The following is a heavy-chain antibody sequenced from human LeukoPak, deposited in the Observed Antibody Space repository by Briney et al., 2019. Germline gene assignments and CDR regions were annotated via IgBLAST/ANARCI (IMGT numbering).Heavy chain of an antibody. CDR3: AANRDTWFFDA. J-gene: IGHJ5*02. CDR1: GFTFRRYA. CDR2: IVDDGTTT. V-gene: IGHV3-23*01. Sequence: PGESLRLSCAVSGFTFRRYAMSWGRQAPGKGLEWVSSIVDDGTTTKYADSVKGRFTISRDNSKSTLYLQMDSLRVEDTAIYYYAANRDTWFFDAWGQGSLITVSS. D-gene: IGHD3-9*01.